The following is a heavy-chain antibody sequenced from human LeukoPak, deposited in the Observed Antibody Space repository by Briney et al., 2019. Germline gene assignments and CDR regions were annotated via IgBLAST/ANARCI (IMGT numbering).Heavy chain of an antibody. J-gene: IGHJ4*02. CDR3: ARDWGPDGLLDY. D-gene: IGHD3-16*01. CDR2: IYYSGST. CDR1: GFTFSSYA. V-gene: IGHV4-39*07. Sequence: GSLRLSCAASGFTFSSYAMSWIRQPPGKGLEWIGSIYYSGSTYYNPSLKSRVTISVDTSKNQFSLKLSSVTAADTAVYYCARDWGPDGLLDYWGQGTLVTVSS.